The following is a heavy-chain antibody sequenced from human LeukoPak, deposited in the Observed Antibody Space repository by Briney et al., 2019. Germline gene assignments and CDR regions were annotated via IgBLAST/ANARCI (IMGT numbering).Heavy chain of an antibody. V-gene: IGHV5-51*01. CDR2: IYPGDSDT. CDR3: ARQNRQLGAFDI. D-gene: IGHD6-6*01. Sequence: GEALQISCKGSGFNFTSYWIGWGRPMPGKGLEWMGIIYPGDSDTRYSPSFQGQVTISADKSISTAYLQWSSLKASDTAMYYCARQNRQLGAFDIWGQGTMVTVSS. CDR1: GFNFTSYW. J-gene: IGHJ3*02.